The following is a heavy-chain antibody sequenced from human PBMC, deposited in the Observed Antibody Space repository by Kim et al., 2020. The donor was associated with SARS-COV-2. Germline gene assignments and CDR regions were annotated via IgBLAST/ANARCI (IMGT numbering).Heavy chain of an antibody. V-gene: IGHV4-59*08. D-gene: IGHD3-22*01. CDR2: IYYSGST. J-gene: IGHJ3*02. Sequence: SETLSLTCTVSGDSISSYYWSWIRQPPGKGLEWIGYIYYSGSTNYNPSLKSRVTISVDTSKNQFSLNLSSVTAADTAVYYCARSRRSSYPGHAFDIWGQGTMVTVSS. CDR3: ARSRRSSYPGHAFDI. CDR1: GDSISSYY.